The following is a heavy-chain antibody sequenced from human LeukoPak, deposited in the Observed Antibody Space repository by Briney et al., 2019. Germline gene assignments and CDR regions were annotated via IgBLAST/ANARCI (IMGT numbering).Heavy chain of an antibody. D-gene: IGHD3-22*01. CDR2: INPNSGGT. J-gene: IGHJ4*02. Sequence: GASVKVSCKASGYTFNNHYMYWVRQAPGQGLEWMGRINPNSGGTNYAQKFQGRVTMTRDTSISTVYMELSRLRSDDTAVYYCARVGYYESSGYYEYWGQGTLVTVSS. V-gene: IGHV1-2*06. CDR1: GYTFNNHY. CDR3: ARVGYYESSGYYEY.